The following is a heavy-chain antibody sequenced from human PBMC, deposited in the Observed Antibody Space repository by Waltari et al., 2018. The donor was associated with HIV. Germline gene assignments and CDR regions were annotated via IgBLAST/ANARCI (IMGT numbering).Heavy chain of an antibody. V-gene: IGHV3-7*01. CDR3: ARVASSGNPLDY. J-gene: IGHJ4*02. Sequence: EVQLVESGGGLVQPGGSLRLSCAASGFTFSSFWMSWVRQARGKGLEWVAKIKQDGSGKYYVDSVKGRCTISRDNAKNSLYLQMNSLRAEDTAVYYCARVASSGNPLDYWGQGTLVTVSS. CDR1: GFTFSSFW. D-gene: IGHD6-19*01. CDR2: IKQDGSGK.